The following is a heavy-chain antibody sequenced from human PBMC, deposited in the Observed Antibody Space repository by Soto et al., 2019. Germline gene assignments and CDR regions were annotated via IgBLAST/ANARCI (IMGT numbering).Heavy chain of an antibody. V-gene: IGHV3-30*18. CDR3: AKELVVVTTDL. D-gene: IGHD3-22*01. J-gene: IGHJ5*02. CDR2: ISYDGSNK. Sequence: QVQLVESGGGVVQPGRSLRLSCAASGFTFSSYGMHWVRQAPGKGLEWVAVISYDGSNKYYADSVMGRFTISRDNSKNTLYLQMNSLRAEDTAVYYCAKELVVVTTDLWGQGTLVTVSS. CDR1: GFTFSSYG.